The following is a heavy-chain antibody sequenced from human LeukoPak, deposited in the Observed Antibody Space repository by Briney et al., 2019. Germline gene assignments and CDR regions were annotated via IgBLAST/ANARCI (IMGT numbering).Heavy chain of an antibody. Sequence: GGSLRLSCAASGFTFSGYWMSWVRQAPGKGLEWVSGIVGSGGSTYYAESVRGRFTISRDNSKNTVYMQMNSLRDEDTAVYYCAKTTIGYSSGRFPGWPVDYWGQGTLVTVSS. V-gene: IGHV3-23*01. D-gene: IGHD6-19*01. CDR2: IVGSGGST. CDR3: AKTTIGYSSGRFPGWPVDY. J-gene: IGHJ4*02. CDR1: GFTFSGYW.